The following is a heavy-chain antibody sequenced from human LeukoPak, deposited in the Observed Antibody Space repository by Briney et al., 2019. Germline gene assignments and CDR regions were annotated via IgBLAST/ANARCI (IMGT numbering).Heavy chain of an antibody. CDR3: ARGHLGLQD. J-gene: IGHJ4*02. CDR1: GGSISSGSYY. Sequence: SQTLSLTCTVSGGSISSGSYYWSWIRQPAGKGLEWIGRIYTSGSTNYNPSLKSRVTISVDTSKNQFSLKLTSVTATDSAVYYCARGHLGLQDWAQGTLVTVSS. V-gene: IGHV4-61*02. CDR2: IYTSGST.